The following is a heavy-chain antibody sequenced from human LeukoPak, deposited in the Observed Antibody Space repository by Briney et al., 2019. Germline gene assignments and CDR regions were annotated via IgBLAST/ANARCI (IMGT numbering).Heavy chain of an antibody. D-gene: IGHD2-2*01. J-gene: IGHJ5*02. Sequence: SETLSLTCTVSGGSISSYYWSWIRQPPGKGLECIGYIYTSGSTNYNPYLKSRVTISVDTSKNQSSQKLRSVTAADTAAYYCARRCPYCSSTSCYSWFDPWGQGTLVTVSS. CDR2: IYTSGST. CDR1: GGSISSYY. V-gene: IGHV4-4*09. CDR3: ARRCPYCSSTSCYSWFDP.